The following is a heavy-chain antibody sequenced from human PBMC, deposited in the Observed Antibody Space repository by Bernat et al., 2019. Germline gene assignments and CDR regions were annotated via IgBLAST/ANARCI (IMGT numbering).Heavy chain of an antibody. CDR1: GFTFSSYE. Sequence: EVQLVESGGSLVQPGGSLRLSCAASGFTFSSYEMNWVRQAPGKGLEWVSYISSSGSTIYYADSVKGRFTISRDNAKNSLYLQMNSLRAEDTAVYYCASMGGYDSADAFDIWGQGTMVTVSS. J-gene: IGHJ3*02. CDR2: ISSSGSTI. V-gene: IGHV3-48*03. CDR3: ASMGGYDSADAFDI. D-gene: IGHD5-12*01.